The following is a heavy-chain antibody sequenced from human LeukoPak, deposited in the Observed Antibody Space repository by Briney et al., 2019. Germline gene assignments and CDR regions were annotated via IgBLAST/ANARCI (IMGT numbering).Heavy chain of an antibody. CDR1: GGSVNSNNYY. V-gene: IGHV4-39*02. D-gene: IGHD3-10*01. CDR2: IFRTGST. Sequence: SETLSLTCTVSGGSVNSNNYYWAWVRQPPGKGLERIGSIFRTGSTYYSASLKSRVSISVDTSKNHIALKLTSVTASDTAVYFCARRVGFYGSGSLNYFDPWGQGILVSVS. J-gene: IGHJ5*01. CDR3: ARRVGFYGSGSLNYFDP.